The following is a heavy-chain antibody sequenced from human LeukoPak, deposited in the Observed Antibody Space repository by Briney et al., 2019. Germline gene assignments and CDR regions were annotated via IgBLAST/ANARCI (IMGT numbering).Heavy chain of an antibody. J-gene: IGHJ4*02. V-gene: IGHV4-59*12. CDR2: VYDSGTT. D-gene: IGHD3-10*01. CDR3: ARRRRVVRGVDY. Sequence: SETLSLTCIVSGGSISRYYWSWIRQPPGKGLEWFGYVYDSGTTNYNPSLKSRVTISVDTFNNQFSLKLSSVTAADTAVYYCARRRRVVRGVDYWGQGTLVTVSS. CDR1: GGSISRYY.